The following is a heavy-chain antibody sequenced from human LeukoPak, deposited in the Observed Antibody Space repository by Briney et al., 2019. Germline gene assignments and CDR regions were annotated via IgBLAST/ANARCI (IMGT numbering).Heavy chain of an antibody. CDR1: GGSINNYY. CDR3: ARCPYSSSTLFDF. D-gene: IGHD6-6*01. CDR2: IYYRGST. V-gene: IGHV4-59*01. J-gene: IGHJ4*02. Sequence: SETLSLTCTVSGGSINNYYWSWIRQPPGKGLEWIGYIYYRGSTSYNPSLKSRVTISVDTSKNQFSLKLISVTTADTAVYHCARCPYSSSTLFDFWGQGTLVTVSS.